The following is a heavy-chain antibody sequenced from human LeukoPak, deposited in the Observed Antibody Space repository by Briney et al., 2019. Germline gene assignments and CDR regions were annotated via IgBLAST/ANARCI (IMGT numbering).Heavy chain of an antibody. V-gene: IGHV3-66*01. Sequence: GGSLRLSCAASGFTFSDAWMTWVRQAPGKGLEWVSVIYSGGSTYYADSVKGRFTISRDNSKNTLYLQMNSLRAEDTAVYYCARVPYYYGSGSYYNEGYWGQGTLVTVSS. CDR2: IYSGGST. CDR3: ARVPYYYGSGSYYNEGY. CDR1: GFTFSDAW. J-gene: IGHJ4*02. D-gene: IGHD3-10*01.